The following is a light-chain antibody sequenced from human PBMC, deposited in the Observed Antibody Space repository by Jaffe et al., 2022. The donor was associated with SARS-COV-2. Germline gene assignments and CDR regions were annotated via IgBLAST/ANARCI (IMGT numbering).Light chain of an antibody. CDR3: QQYYSSPYT. CDR2: WAS. J-gene: IGKJ2*01. V-gene: IGKV4-1*01. Sequence: DIVMTQSPDSLAVSLGERATINCKSSQSVLYSSNNKNYLAWYQQKPRQPPKLLIFWASTREPGVPDRFSGSGSGTDFTLTISSLQAEDVAVYYCQQYYSSPYTFGQGTNLEIK. CDR1: QSVLYSSNNKNY.